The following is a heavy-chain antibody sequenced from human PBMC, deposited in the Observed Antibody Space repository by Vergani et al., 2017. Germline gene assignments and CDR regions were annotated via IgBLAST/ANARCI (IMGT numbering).Heavy chain of an antibody. CDR3: ARSDSSSPALDD. CDR1: GFTFRNYI. D-gene: IGHD6-6*01. CDR2: ISRDGGDK. V-gene: IGHV3-64*01. Sequence: EVYLVESGGGLVQPGGSLRLSCAASGFTFRNYIMPWVSQTPGRGLEYVSGISRDGGDKYNANSVRGRFTISRDNSKNTVYLQMSSLATVDTAVYYCARSDSSSPALDDWGQGTLVTVSS. J-gene: IGHJ4*02.